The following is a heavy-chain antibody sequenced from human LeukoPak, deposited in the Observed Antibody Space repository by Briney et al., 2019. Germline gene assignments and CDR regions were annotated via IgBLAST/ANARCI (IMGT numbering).Heavy chain of an antibody. CDR1: GGSISSGSYY. J-gene: IGHJ4*02. CDR2: IYTSGST. CDR3: ARGATTPLFDY. D-gene: IGHD1-7*01. V-gene: IGHV4-61*02. Sequence: SETLSLTCTVSGGSISSGSYYWSWIRQPAGKGLEWIGRIYTSGSTNYNPSLKSRVTISVDTSKNQFSLKLSSVTAADTAVYYCARGATTPLFDYWGQGTLVTVSS.